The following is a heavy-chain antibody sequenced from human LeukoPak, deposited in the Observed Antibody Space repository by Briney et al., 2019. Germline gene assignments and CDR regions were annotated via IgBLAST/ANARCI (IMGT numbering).Heavy chain of an antibody. V-gene: IGHV3-7*01. CDR3: ARDESPGNY. CDR1: GFNFYIYW. CDR2: IKQDGSEK. D-gene: IGHD3-10*01. Sequence: GSLRLSCAGSGFNFYIYWMSWVRQAPGKGLEWVANIKQDGSEKHYVDSVKGRFTISRDNAKNSLYLQMNSLRAEDTAVYYCARDESPGNYWGQGTLVTVSS. J-gene: IGHJ4*02.